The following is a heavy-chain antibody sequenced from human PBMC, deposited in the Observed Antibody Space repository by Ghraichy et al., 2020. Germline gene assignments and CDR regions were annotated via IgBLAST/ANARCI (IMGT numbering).Heavy chain of an antibody. J-gene: IGHJ4*02. CDR2: IYSNSRYK. CDR1: GFGFSIFD. CDR3: ARRVPYCGSTSCYDY. Sequence: GGSLRLSCEASGFGFSIFDMTWVRQAPGKGLEWVSSIYSNSRYKYYAESLMGRFTISRDDAENSLYLQMNSLRAEDTAVYYCARRVPYCGSTSCYDYWGQGTLVTVSS. V-gene: IGHV3-21*01. D-gene: IGHD2-21*01.